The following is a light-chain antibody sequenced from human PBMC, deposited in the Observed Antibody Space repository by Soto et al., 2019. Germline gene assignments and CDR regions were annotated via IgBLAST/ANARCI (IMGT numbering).Light chain of an antibody. CDR3: QQYAASPRT. Sequence: EIVLTQSPGTLSLFPRERATLSCRASQSIGNNYLAWYQHKPGQAPRLLIYGASNRAPGIPDRFSGSGSGTDFTLTIRRLEPEDFAIYYCQQYAASPRTFGQGTQVEVK. J-gene: IGKJ1*01. CDR1: QSIGNNY. V-gene: IGKV3-20*01. CDR2: GAS.